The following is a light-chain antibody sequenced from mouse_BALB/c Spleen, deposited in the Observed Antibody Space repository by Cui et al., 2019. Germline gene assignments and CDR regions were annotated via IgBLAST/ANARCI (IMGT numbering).Light chain of an antibody. J-gene: IGKJ1*01. CDR3: HQWSSYPWT. Sequence: QIVLTPSPAIMSASLGREITLTYSASSSVSYMHWYQQKSGTSPKLLIYSTSSLASGVPSRFSGSGSGTFYSLTISSVEAEDAADYYCHQWSSYPWTFGGGTKLEIK. V-gene: IGKV4-80*01. CDR2: STS. CDR1: SSVSY.